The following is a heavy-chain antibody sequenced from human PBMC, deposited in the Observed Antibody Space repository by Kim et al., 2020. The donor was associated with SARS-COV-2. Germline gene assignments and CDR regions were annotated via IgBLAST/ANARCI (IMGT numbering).Heavy chain of an antibody. CDR2: IDHSGST. D-gene: IGHD3-10*01. J-gene: IGHJ6*02. Sequence: SETLSLTCSVSGGSISSSRYYWGWIRQSPGKGLEWIGSIDHSGSTHYKQSLRSRVIMSVDTSKNQFSLKLISVTAADTAVYFCARDYGPEWFGSINGMDVWGQGTTVTV. CDR1: GGSISSSRYY. V-gene: IGHV4-39*07. CDR3: ARDYGPEWFGSINGMDV.